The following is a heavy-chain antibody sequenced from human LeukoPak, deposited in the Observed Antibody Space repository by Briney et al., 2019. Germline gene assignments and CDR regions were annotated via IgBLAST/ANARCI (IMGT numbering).Heavy chain of an antibody. CDR1: GFTFSSYG. D-gene: IGHD2-2*01. J-gene: IGHJ4*02. CDR2: ISGSGGST. V-gene: IGHV3-23*01. Sequence: PGGSLRLSCAASGFTFSSYGMSWVRQAPGKGLEWVSAISGSGGSTYYADSVKGRFTISRDNSKNTLYLQMNSLRAEDTAVYYCAKGGDIVVVPAAIFSWGQGTLVTVSS. CDR3: AKGGDIVVVPAAIFS.